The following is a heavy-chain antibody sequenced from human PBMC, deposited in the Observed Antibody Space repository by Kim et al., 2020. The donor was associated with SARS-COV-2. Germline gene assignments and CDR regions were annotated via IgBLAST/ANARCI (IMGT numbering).Heavy chain of an antibody. J-gene: IGHJ4*02. CDR3: VKGAWLDY. V-gene: IGHV3-23*01. Sequence: GGSLRRSCVASGFNFGTFDMSWVRQAPGNGQKWVSVMKAPDDNTYYAESVKGRYTVSRDSARNMLYLQMNSQRADDSAVYYCVKGAWLDYWGPGTLVTVST. D-gene: IGHD5-12*01. CDR1: GFNFGTFD. CDR2: MKAPDDNT.